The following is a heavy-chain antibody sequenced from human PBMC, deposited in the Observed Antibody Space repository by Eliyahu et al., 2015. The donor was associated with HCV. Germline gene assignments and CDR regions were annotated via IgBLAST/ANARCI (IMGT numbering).Heavy chain of an antibody. Sequence: QVQLQESGPGLVKPSETLSLXCTVXGGSITTYYXGWXRXPPGKGLXWIGYXHYSGSTNYNPSLKSRVTISLDTSKNQFSLKLTSVTAADTAVYFCASGGGGIAVAGTGGWFDPWGQGTLVTVSS. CDR2: XHYSGST. CDR1: GGSITTYY. D-gene: IGHD6-19*01. J-gene: IGHJ5*02. V-gene: IGHV4-59*01. CDR3: ASGGGGIAVAGTGGWFDP.